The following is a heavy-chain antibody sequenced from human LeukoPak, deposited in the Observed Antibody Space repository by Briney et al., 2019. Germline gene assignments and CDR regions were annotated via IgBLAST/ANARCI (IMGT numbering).Heavy chain of an antibody. J-gene: IGHJ4*02. V-gene: IGHV4-4*02. Sequence: PSGTLSLTCTVSSGSIFSTNWWSWVREPPGKGLEWIGQIFHSGSTSYSPSLKSRVTISMDKSKNQTSLRLTSVTAADTAVYYCARDLVVAGNSYYFDYWGQGTLVTVSS. D-gene: IGHD6-19*01. CDR1: SGSIFSTNW. CDR3: ARDLVVAGNSYYFDY. CDR2: IFHSGST.